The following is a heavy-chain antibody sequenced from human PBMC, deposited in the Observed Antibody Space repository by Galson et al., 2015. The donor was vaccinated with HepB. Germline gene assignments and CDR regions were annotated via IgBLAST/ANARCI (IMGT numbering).Heavy chain of an antibody. CDR1: GFTVSSSY. V-gene: IGHV3-66*02. J-gene: IGHJ4*02. CDR3: ARASPYSSSWFPSY. Sequence: SLRLSCAASGFTVSSSYMTWVRQAPGKGLEWVSAIYGGGDTYYRDSVKGRFTISRDNSKNTLYLQMNSLRIEDTAVYFCARASPYSSSWFPSYWGQGTLVTVSS. CDR2: IYGGGDT. D-gene: IGHD6-13*01.